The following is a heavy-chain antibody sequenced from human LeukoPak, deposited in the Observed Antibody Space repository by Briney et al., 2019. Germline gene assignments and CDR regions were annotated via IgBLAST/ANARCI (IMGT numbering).Heavy chain of an antibody. Sequence: GGSLRLSCAASGFTFSSYYMNWVRQAPGKGLEWVSSISSSSGYIYYADSVKGRFTVTRDNAKNSLYLQMNSLRAEDTAVYYCARSSGLLRYFDYWGQGTLVTVSS. V-gene: IGHV3-21*01. D-gene: IGHD7-27*01. J-gene: IGHJ4*02. CDR1: GFTFSSYY. CDR3: ARSSGLLRYFDY. CDR2: ISSSSGYI.